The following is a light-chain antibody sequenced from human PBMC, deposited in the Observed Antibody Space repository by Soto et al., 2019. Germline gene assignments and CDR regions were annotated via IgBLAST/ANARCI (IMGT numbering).Light chain of an antibody. CDR1: QSVNDNH. CDR3: QQYGSSLLT. Sequence: EVVLTQSPGTLSLSPGARATLSCRASQSVNDNHLAWYQQKGGQAPRLLIYGASSRATGIPDRFSGSGSGTDFTLTISRLEPEDFAVYYCQQYGSSLLTFGGGTKVEIK. CDR2: GAS. V-gene: IGKV3-20*01. J-gene: IGKJ4*01.